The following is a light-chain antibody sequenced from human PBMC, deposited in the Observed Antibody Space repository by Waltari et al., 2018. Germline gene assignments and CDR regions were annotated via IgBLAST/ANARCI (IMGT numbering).Light chain of an antibody. J-gene: IGKJ2*01. CDR1: QSIGAS. Sequence: EIVLTQSPDFQSVTPKEKVTITCRASQSIGASLHWYQQKPDQSPRLLVKYASQSISGVPSRFSGSGYGTDFTLTINSLETEDAATYYCHQSNILPRTFGRGTKLEIK. V-gene: IGKV6-21*02. CDR3: HQSNILPRT. CDR2: YAS.